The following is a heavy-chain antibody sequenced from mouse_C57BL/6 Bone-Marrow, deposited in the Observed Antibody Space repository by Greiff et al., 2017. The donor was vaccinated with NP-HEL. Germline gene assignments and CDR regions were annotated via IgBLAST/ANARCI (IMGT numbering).Heavy chain of an antibody. CDR2: IYPGDGDT. CDR3: ARSGITSWYFDY. D-gene: IGHD1-1*01. CDR1: GYAFSSSW. J-gene: IGHJ2*01. V-gene: IGHV1-82*01. Sequence: VQLQESGPELVKPGASVKISCKASGYAFSSSWMNWVKQRPGKGLEWIGRIYPGDGDTNYNGKFKGKATLTADKSSSTAYMQLSSLTSEDSAVYFCARSGITSWYFDYWGQGTTLTVSS.